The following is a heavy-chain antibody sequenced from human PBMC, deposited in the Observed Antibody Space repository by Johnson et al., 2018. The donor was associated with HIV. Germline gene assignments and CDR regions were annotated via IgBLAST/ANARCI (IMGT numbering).Heavy chain of an antibody. CDR3: ARSVNAGRPFDI. V-gene: IGHV3-30*03. CDR1: GFTFSNYP. J-gene: IGHJ3*02. D-gene: IGHD2-8*01. Sequence: QVQLVESGGGVVRPGRSLRLSCTASGFTFSNYPMHWVRQAPGKGLEWVAVISYDGSNKYYADSVKGRFTISRDNAKNTLYLQMNSLRAEDTAVYYCARSVNAGRPFDIWGQGTLVTVSS. CDR2: ISYDGSNK.